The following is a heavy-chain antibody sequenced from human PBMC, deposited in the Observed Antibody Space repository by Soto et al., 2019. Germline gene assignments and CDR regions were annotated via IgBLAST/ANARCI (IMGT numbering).Heavy chain of an antibody. CDR2: IYYSGST. V-gene: IGHV4-59*11. D-gene: IGHD3-16*02. J-gene: IGHJ4*02. Sequence: PSQTLSLTCTVSGGSISSLYWSWIRQPPGKGLEWIGYIYYSGSTNYNPSLKSRVTISVDTSKNQLSLKLSSVTAADTAVYYCARDGQFGGVIAFDYWGQGTLVTVSS. CDR3: ARDGQFGGVIAFDY. CDR1: GGSISSLY.